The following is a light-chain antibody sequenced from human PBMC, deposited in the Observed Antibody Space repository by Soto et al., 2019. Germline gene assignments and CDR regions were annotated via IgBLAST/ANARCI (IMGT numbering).Light chain of an antibody. CDR1: QSVSIH. CDR2: DTS. CDR3: QQYSNWPPIT. V-gene: IGKV3-15*01. Sequence: ETVMTQSSVTLSVSLGERATLSCRASQSVSIHLAWYQQKPGQAPRLLIYDTSTRATGIPARFSGSGSGTEFTLTISSLQSEDFAVYYCQQYSNWPPITFGQGTRLEIK. J-gene: IGKJ5*01.